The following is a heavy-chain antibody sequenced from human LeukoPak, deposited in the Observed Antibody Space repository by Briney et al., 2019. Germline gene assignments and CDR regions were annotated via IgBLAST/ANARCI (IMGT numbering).Heavy chain of an antibody. Sequence: PGGSLRLSCEGSGFTFRKYAINWVRQAPGKGLEWVSAIGVSTDNTYYADSVKGRFIISRDNSRNTLHVQMSGLRVEDTAIYYCAKGEEAFDIWGQGTMVTVSS. CDR1: GFTFRKYA. V-gene: IGHV3-23*01. CDR2: IGVSTDNT. CDR3: AKGEEAFDI. J-gene: IGHJ3*02.